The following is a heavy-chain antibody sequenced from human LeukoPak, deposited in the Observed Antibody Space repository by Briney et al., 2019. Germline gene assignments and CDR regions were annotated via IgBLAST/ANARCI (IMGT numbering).Heavy chain of an antibody. CDR1: GGSLSGYY. Sequence: PSETLSLTCGVYGGSLSGYYWSWIRQPPGKGLEWIGEINQSGNTNYNPSLKSRVTMSVDTSKNQFSLKLSSVTAADTAVYYCARVGRSGQLAGGDYYYYMDVWGKGTTVTVSS. V-gene: IGHV4-34*01. CDR2: INQSGNT. D-gene: IGHD6-13*01. J-gene: IGHJ6*03. CDR3: ARVGRSGQLAGGDYYYYMDV.